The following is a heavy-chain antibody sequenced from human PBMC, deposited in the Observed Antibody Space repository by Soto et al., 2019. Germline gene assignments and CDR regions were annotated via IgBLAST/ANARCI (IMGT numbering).Heavy chain of an antibody. CDR2: IYYSGST. V-gene: IGHV4-39*02. J-gene: IGHJ4*02. D-gene: IGHD3-16*01. CDR3: ARESYVRVY. Sequence: SETLSLTCTVSGVSISSTMYYGAWIRQPPGKGLEWIGSIYYSGSTYYNPSLKSRVTISVDTSKNQFSLKLSSVTAADTAVYYCARESYVRVYWGQGTLVTVSS. CDR1: GVSISSTMYY.